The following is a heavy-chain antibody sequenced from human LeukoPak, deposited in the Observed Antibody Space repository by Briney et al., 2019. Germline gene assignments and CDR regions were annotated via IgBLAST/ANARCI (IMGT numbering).Heavy chain of an antibody. V-gene: IGHV4-34*01. J-gene: IGHJ4*02. CDR1: GGSFSGYY. CDR2: INHSGST. Sequence: SETLSLTCAVYGGSFSGYYWSWIRQPPGKGLEWIGEINHSGSTNYNPSLKSRVTISVDTSKNQFSLKLSSVTAADTAVYYCARTVVPAAPDDYCGQGTLVTVSS. CDR3: ARTVVPAAPDDY. D-gene: IGHD2-2*01.